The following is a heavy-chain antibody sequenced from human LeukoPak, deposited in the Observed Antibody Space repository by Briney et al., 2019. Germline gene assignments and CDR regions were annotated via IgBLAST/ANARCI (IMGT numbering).Heavy chain of an antibody. V-gene: IGHV4-59*08. CDR2: IYYSGST. D-gene: IGHD5-12*01. Sequence: SETLSLTCTVSGGSISSYYWSWIRQPPGKGLEWIGYIYYSGSTNYNPSLKSRVTISVDTSKNQFSLKLSSVTAADTAVYYCAASVDIVATPFDYWGRGTLVTVSS. J-gene: IGHJ4*02. CDR3: AASVDIVATPFDY. CDR1: GGSISSYY.